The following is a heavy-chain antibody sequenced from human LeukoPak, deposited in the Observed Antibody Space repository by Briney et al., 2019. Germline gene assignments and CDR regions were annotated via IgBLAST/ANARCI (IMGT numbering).Heavy chain of an antibody. D-gene: IGHD3-22*01. V-gene: IGHV1-69*06. CDR3: ARCSPGDSSNFYAVLQY. CDR1: GYTFTSYG. CDR2: IIPVFGTT. J-gene: IGHJ4*02. Sequence: ASVKVSCKASGYTFTSYGISWVRQAPGQGLEWMGWIIPVFGTTTYAQKFQAKVTMTADKSTNTAYLEISSLTSDDTAVYYCARCSPGDSSNFYAVLQYWGQGTQVTVST.